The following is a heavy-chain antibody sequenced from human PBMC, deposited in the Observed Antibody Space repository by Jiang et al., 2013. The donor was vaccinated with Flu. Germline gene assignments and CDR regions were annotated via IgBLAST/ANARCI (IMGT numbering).Heavy chain of an antibody. CDR2: LFYGGKT. Sequence: GLVKPSETLSLTCAVSGGSIAITNYYWAWIRQPPGKGLEWLGSLFYGGKTYYNPSLESRVTISADPSENRFSLKVTSVTAADTAVYYCARRWNSYGNGHFDHWGQGSLVTVSS. CDR3: ARRWNSYGNGHFDH. J-gene: IGHJ4*02. D-gene: IGHD5-18*01. CDR1: GGSIAITNYY. V-gene: IGHV4-39*01.